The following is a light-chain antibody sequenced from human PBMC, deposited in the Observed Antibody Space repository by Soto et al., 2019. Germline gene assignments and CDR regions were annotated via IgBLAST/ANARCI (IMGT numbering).Light chain of an antibody. V-gene: IGKV3-15*01. CDR1: QSISDT. Sequence: EMVLTQSPGTVSMSPGGRATLSCRASQSISDTLAWYQQKPGQAPRLLIYSASRRATGFPGRFSGSGSGTDFTLTISSLQSEDLAVYYCQQYNNWPWTFGQGTKVDI. CDR3: QQYNNWPWT. J-gene: IGKJ1*01. CDR2: SAS.